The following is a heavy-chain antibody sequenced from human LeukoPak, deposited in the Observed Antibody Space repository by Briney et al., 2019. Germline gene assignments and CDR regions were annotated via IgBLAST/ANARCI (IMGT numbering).Heavy chain of an antibody. CDR1: GFTFSSYA. CDR2: ISGSGGST. J-gene: IGHJ6*03. Sequence: GGSLRLSCAASGFTFSSYAMSWVRQAPGKGLEWVSAISGSGGSTYYADSVKGRFTISRDNSRNTLYLQMNSLRAEDTAVYYCAKRGSYGDYYYYYYMDVWGKGTTVTVSS. D-gene: IGHD4-17*01. V-gene: IGHV3-23*01. CDR3: AKRGSYGDYYYYYYMDV.